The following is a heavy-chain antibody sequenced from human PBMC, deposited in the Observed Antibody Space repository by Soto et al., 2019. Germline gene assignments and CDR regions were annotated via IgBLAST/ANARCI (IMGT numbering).Heavy chain of an antibody. J-gene: IGHJ4*02. CDR2: ISHSGST. CDR3: ARLIHSSGADY. CDR1: GGSISSSNW. D-gene: IGHD6-19*01. V-gene: IGHV4-4*02. Sequence: SETLSLTCAVSGGSISSSNWWSWVRQPPGKGLEWIGEISHSGSTNYNPSLKSRVTISVDKSKNQFSLELTSVTAADTAVYYCARLIHSSGADYWGQGTLVTVSS.